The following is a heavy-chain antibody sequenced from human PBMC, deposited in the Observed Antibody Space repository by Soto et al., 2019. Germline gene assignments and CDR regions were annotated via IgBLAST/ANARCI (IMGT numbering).Heavy chain of an antibody. CDR2: IIPIFGTA. Sequence: QVQLVQSGAEVKKPGSSVKVSCKASGGTFSSYAISWVRQAPGQGLEWMGGIIPIFGTANDAQKFQGRVTITPDESTSTAYMELSSLRSEDTAVYYCARYSHNVVPAATPHYYYYYGMDVWGQGTTVTVSS. J-gene: IGHJ6*02. D-gene: IGHD2-2*02. CDR1: GGTFSSYA. CDR3: ARYSHNVVPAATPHYYYYYGMDV. V-gene: IGHV1-69*01.